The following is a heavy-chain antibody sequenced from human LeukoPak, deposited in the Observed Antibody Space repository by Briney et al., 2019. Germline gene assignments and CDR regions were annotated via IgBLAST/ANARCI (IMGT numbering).Heavy chain of an antibody. CDR2: ITFDGSTQ. Sequence: PGGSLRLSCAASGFRFRIFDMHWVRQAPGTGLTWEAAITFDGSTQKYADSVKGRFTISRDNSKNTLHLQMNSLRAEDTAVYYCARVGELGDAFDIWGQGTMVTVSP. CDR1: GFRFRIFD. V-gene: IGHV3-30*03. CDR3: ARVGELGDAFDI. D-gene: IGHD3-10*01. J-gene: IGHJ3*02.